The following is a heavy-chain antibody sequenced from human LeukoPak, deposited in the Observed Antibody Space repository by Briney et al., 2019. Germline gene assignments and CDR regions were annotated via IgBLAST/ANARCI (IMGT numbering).Heavy chain of an antibody. Sequence: SETLSLTCTVSGGSISSSSYYWGWIRQPPGKGLEWIGTIYYIGTTYYNPSLKSRVTTSVDTSKNQFSLKLSSVTAADTAVYYCARLRGPTTEFQHWSQGTLVSVSS. CDR2: IYYIGTT. V-gene: IGHV4-39*01. D-gene: IGHD1-26*01. CDR1: GGSISSSSYY. CDR3: ARLRGPTTEFQH. J-gene: IGHJ1*01.